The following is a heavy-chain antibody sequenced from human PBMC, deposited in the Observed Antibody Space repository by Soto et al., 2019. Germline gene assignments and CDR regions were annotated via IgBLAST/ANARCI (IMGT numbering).Heavy chain of an antibody. CDR3: ATEEWWRVEF. J-gene: IGHJ4*02. CDR2: IKPDGSER. V-gene: IGHV3-7*01. Sequence: EVQLVESGGGLVQPGGSLRLSCVASGFIFSRHYMTWVRQAPGKGLESVAKIKPDGSERYYVDSVRGRFTLSRDNTKNSLSLQMNSLRVEDTAVYYCATEEWWRVEFWGQGTLATFSS. CDR1: GFIFSRHY. D-gene: IGHD2-15*01.